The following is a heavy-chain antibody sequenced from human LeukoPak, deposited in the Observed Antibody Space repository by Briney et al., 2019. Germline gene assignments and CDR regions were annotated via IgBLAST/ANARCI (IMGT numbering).Heavy chain of an antibody. CDR1: GYTFTGYY. V-gene: IGHV1-2*06. Sequence: ASVKVSCKASGYTFTGYYIHWMRQAPGQGLEWMGRINPDSGGTNYAQKFRDRVTMTRDTSISTAYMELSRLTSDDTAVYYCTRDLYSAIYYFDYWGQGTLVTVSS. CDR2: INPDSGGT. CDR3: TRDLYSAIYYFDY. D-gene: IGHD5-12*01. J-gene: IGHJ4*02.